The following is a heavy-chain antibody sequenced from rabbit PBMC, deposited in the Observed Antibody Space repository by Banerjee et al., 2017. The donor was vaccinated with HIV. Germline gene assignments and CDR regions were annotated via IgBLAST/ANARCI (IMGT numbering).Heavy chain of an antibody. CDR2: IYAGSSGST. CDR3: ARELAGVIGWNFNL. V-gene: IGHV1S45*01. Sequence: QQQLEESGGGLVKPEGSLTLSCKASGIDFSRCGISWVRQAPGKGLEWIACIYAGSSGSTYYASWAKGRFTISKTSSTTVTLQMTSLTAADTATYFCARELAGVIGWNFNLWGPGTLVTVS. J-gene: IGHJ4*01. CDR1: GIDFSRCG. D-gene: IGHD4-1*01.